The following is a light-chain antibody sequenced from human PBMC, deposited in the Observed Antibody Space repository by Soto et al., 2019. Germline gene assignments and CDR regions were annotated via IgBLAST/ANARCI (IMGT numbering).Light chain of an antibody. CDR3: CSYAGNSLGV. J-gene: IGLJ3*02. CDR2: DVS. Sequence: QSALTQPRSVSGSPGQSVTISCTGSSSDVGGSNFVSWYQQHPVKVPKLVIYDVSKRPSGVPDRFSGSKSGNTASLTISGLQAEDEADYYCCSYAGNSLGVFGGGTKLTVL. CDR1: SSDVGGSNF. V-gene: IGLV2-11*01.